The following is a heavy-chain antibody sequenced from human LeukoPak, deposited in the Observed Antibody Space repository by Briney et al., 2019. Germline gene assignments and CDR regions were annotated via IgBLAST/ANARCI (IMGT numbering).Heavy chain of an antibody. D-gene: IGHD6-19*01. CDR2: IYYSGST. Sequence: KPSETLSLTCTVSGDSISSYYWSWIRQPPGKGLEWIGYIYYSGSTNYNPSLKSRVTISADTSKNQFSLKLSSVTAADTAVYYCARGRAWYMDYWGQGTLVTVSS. CDR3: ARGRAWYMDY. J-gene: IGHJ4*02. CDR1: GDSISSYY. V-gene: IGHV4-59*01.